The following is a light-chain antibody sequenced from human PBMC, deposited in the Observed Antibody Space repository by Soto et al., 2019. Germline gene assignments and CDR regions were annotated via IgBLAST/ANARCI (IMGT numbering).Light chain of an antibody. CDR3: CSYTGGATGV. Sequence: QSALTQPASVSGSPGQSITISCTGTSSDVGAYNSVSWYQQYPGKAPKLMIYGVTSRPSGTSDSFSGSKSGNTASLTISGLQTEDEADYYCCSYTGGATGVFGGGTKLTVL. V-gene: IGLV2-14*01. CDR1: SSDVGAYNS. CDR2: GVT. J-gene: IGLJ3*02.